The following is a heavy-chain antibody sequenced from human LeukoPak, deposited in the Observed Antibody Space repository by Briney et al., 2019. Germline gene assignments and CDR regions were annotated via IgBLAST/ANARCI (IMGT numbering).Heavy chain of an antibody. Sequence: GESLKISCKGSGYTFTSYDINWVRQATGQGLEWMGWMNPNSGNTGYAQKFQGRVTMTRNTSISTAYMELSSLRSEDTAVYYCARATQFYDYVWGSYRTYYFDYWGQGTLVTVSS. V-gene: IGHV1-8*02. D-gene: IGHD3-16*02. CDR2: MNPNSGNT. CDR3: ARATQFYDYVWGSYRTYYFDY. J-gene: IGHJ4*02. CDR1: GYTFTSYD.